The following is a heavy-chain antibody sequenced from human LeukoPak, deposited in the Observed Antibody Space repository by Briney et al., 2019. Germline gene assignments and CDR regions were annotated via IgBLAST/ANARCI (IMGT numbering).Heavy chain of an antibody. D-gene: IGHD6-19*01. Sequence: SETLSLTCTASDNSVSSSRYYWTWIRQAPGKGLEWIGYIYHGSATYNPSLESRVTLSMDTSKNQYSLKMTSVTAADTAVYYCAREGGRQWLVSGALDPWGQGTLVTVSS. CDR1: DNSVSSSRYY. CDR2: IYHGSA. J-gene: IGHJ5*02. V-gene: IGHV4-61*01. CDR3: AREGGRQWLVSGALDP.